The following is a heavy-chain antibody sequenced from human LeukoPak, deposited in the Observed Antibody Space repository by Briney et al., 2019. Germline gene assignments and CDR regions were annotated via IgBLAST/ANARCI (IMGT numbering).Heavy chain of an antibody. CDR1: GFTFSSYG. D-gene: IGHD2-8*01. V-gene: IGHV3-30*02. J-gene: IGHJ1*01. CDR3: AKPYCTNGVCYGFFQH. Sequence: GGSLRLSCAASGFTFSSYGMHWVRQAPGKGLEWVAFIRHDGSNKNYADSVKGRFTISRDNSKNTLYLQMNSLRAEDTAVYYCAKPYCTNGVCYGFFQHWGQGTLVTVSS. CDR2: IRHDGSNK.